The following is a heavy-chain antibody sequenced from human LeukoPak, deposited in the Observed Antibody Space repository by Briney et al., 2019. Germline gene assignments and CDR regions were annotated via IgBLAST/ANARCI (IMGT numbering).Heavy chain of an antibody. CDR1: GFTFSDYA. V-gene: IGHV3-23*01. J-gene: IGHJ4*02. Sequence: GGSLRLSCAASGFTFSDYAMSWVRQAPGKGLEWVSAIDSVKGRFTISRDNSKNTLYLQMKSLRAGDTALYYCVGGYQLLLFDDWGQGTPVTVSS. CDR2: I. CDR3: VGGYQLLLFDD. D-gene: IGHD2-2*01.